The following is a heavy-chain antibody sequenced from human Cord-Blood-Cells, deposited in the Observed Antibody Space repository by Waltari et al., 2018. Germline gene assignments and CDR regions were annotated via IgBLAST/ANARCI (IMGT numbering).Heavy chain of an antibody. D-gene: IGHD6-13*01. CDR2: IYYSGST. Sequence: QLQLQESGPGLVKPSETLSLTCTVSGGSISSRSYYWGWIRQPPGKGLEWIGSIYYSGSTYYNPSLKSRVTISVDTSKNQFSLKLSSVTAADTAVYYCARHDIAAAGTSYAFDIWGQGTMVTVSS. CDR1: GGSISSRSYY. V-gene: IGHV4-39*07. J-gene: IGHJ3*02. CDR3: ARHDIAAAGTSYAFDI.